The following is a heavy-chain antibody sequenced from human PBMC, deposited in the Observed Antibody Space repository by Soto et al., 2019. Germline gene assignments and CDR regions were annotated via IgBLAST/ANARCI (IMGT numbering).Heavy chain of an antibody. CDR3: AKGAGWGDDFWNAYYRFYYYMDV. CDR1: GFNFSNFG. CDR2: ISYDGSNK. Sequence: QVQLVESGGGVVQPGRSLRLSCEASGFNFSNFGMHWVRQAPGKGLEWVAVISYDGSNKYYVDSVKGRFTISRDTSKRTLYMEMNSLRTEDTAVYYCAKGAGWGDDFWNAYYRFYYYMDVWGKGTTVTVSS. D-gene: IGHD3-3*01. J-gene: IGHJ6*03. V-gene: IGHV3-30*18.